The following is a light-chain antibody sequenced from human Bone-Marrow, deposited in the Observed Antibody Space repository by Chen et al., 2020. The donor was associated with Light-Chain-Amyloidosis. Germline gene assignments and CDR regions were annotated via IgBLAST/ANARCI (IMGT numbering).Light chain of an antibody. CDR3: SSYTSGGTWV. V-gene: IGLV2-14*01. CDR1: ISDVDSYKS. CDR2: DVT. J-gene: IGLJ3*02. Sequence: QSALTQPASVSGSPGQSITISCTGAISDVDSYKSVSWYQQHPGKAPTLVSFDVTDRPSGVSDRFSGSKAGTTASLTISGLQAEDEADFFCSSYTSGGTWVFGGGTKLTVL.